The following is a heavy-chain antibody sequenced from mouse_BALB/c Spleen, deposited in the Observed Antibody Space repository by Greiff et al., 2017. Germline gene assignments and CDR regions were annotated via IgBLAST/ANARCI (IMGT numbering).Heavy chain of an antibody. D-gene: IGHD1-1*01. CDR1: GFNIKDTY. J-gene: IGHJ3*01. CDR3: VPLLRFAY. V-gene: IGHV1-80*01. CDR2: IYPGDGDT. Sequence: QVQLQQSGAELVKPGASVKLSCTASGFNIKDTYMHWVKQRPGQGLEWIGQIYPGDGDTNYNGKFKGKATLTADKSSSTAYMQLSSLTSEDSAVYFCVPLLRFAYWGQGTLVTVSA.